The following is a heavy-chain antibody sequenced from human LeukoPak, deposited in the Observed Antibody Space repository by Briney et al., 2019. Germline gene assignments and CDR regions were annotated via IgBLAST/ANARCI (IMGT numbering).Heavy chain of an antibody. V-gene: IGHV4-39*07. CDR1: GCSISSSSYY. CDR3: VSRWRFEY. D-gene: IGHD3-10*01. J-gene: IGHJ4*02. CDR2: IYYSGST. Sequence: SETLSLTCSVSGCSISSSSYYWGWIRQPPGKGLEWIGSIYYSGSTYYNPSLKSLVTISVDPSKNQFSLKLSSVTAADTAVYYCVSRWRFEYGVLGPLHTVSS.